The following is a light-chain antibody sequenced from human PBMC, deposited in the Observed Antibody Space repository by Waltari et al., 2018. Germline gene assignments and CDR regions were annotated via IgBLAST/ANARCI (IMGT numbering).Light chain of an antibody. V-gene: IGKV2-30*02. J-gene: IGKJ2*01. Sequence: DVVMTQSPLSLPVTPGQAASISCKSRQSLVHSDGNTHLNWFKQRTGQSPRRLIYRVSNRDSGVADRFSGSGSGTDFTLKISRVEAEDVGVYYCMKGTHWPYTFGQGTKLDIK. CDR1: QSLVHSDGNTH. CDR2: RVS. CDR3: MKGTHWPYT.